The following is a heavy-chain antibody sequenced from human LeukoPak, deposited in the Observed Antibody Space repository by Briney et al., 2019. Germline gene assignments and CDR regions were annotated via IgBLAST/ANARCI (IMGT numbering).Heavy chain of an antibody. CDR1: GASINSHY. CDR2: VFNGGST. V-gene: IGHV4-59*11. CDR3: ASRPAGTTWYGVFDY. Sequence: SSETLSLTCSVSGASINSHYWSWIRQSPGKGLEWIGYVFNGGSTNYNSSLKSRVTMSLDTSRDQFSLRLTSVTAADTAIYYCASRPAGTTWYGVFDYWSQGTLVTVSS. J-gene: IGHJ4*02. D-gene: IGHD6-13*01.